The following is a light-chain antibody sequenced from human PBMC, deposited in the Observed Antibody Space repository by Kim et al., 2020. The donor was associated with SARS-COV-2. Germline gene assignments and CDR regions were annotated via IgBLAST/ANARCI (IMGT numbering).Light chain of an antibody. CDR2: AAS. CDR1: QSISSY. J-gene: IGKJ4*01. V-gene: IGKV1-39*01. CDR3: QQSYSTLPT. Sequence: GDRVTITCRASQSISSYLNWYQQKPGKAPKLLIYAASSLQSGVPSRFSGSGSGTDFTLTISSLQPEDFATYYCQQSYSTLPTFGGGTKVDIK.